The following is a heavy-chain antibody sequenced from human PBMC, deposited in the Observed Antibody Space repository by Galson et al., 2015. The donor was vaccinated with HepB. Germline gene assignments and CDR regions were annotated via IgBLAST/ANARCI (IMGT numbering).Heavy chain of an antibody. V-gene: IGHV3-33*01. D-gene: IGHD1-26*01. Sequence: SLRLSCAASGFTFSSYGMHWVRQAPGKGLEWMGVIWYDGSNKYYADSVKGRFTISRDNSKNTLFLQMNSLRVEDTGIYYCARDRGFHSDSPAYWGRGTMVIVS. CDR1: GFTFSSYG. J-gene: IGHJ4*02. CDR3: ARDRGFHSDSPAY. CDR2: IWYDGSNK.